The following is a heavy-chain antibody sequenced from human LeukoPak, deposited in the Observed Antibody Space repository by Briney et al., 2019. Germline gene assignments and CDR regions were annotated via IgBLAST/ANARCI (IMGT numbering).Heavy chain of an antibody. V-gene: IGHV5-51*01. CDR3: AYGKYYFDY. D-gene: IGHD3-16*01. Sequence: GESLKISCKGSGYRFTSNWIAWVRQMPGKGLEWMGIIYPGGSDTRYSPSFQGQVTISADKSISTAYLQWSSLRASDTAIYFCAYGKYYFDYWGQGTLVTVYS. CDR2: IYPGGSDT. CDR1: GYRFTSNW. J-gene: IGHJ4*02.